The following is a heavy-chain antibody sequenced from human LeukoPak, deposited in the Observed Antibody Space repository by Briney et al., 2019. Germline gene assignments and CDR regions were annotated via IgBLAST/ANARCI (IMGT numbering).Heavy chain of an antibody. D-gene: IGHD2-15*01. CDR3: AKGYCSGGSCYDTAYYYYMDV. J-gene: IGHJ6*03. CDR1: GFTFSSYW. CDR2: IKQDGTEK. V-gene: IGHV3-7*01. Sequence: GGSLRLSCAASGFTFSSYWMSWVRQAPGKGLEWVANIKQDGTEKYYVDSVKGRFTISRDNAKNSLYLQMNSLRAEDTAVYYCAKGYCSGGSCYDTAYYYYMDVWGKGTTVTVSS.